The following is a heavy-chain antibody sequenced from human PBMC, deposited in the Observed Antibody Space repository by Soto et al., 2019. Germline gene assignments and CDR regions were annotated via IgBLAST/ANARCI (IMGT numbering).Heavy chain of an antibody. D-gene: IGHD1-1*01. CDR1: GGSNSRDNY. Sequence: HVQLQESGPGLVTPSQTLSLTCTVSGGSNSRDNYWSWIRQPPGKVLECIGHIYYSGKTDYNPPPQSRLSISIDTSTNQFPIALRAVTAAEPAVYFCAREGGETTDVIYYFDSGAQGSLVTFAA. CDR2: IYYSGKT. V-gene: IGHV4-30-4*01. J-gene: IGHJ4*02. CDR3: AREGGETTDVIYYFDS.